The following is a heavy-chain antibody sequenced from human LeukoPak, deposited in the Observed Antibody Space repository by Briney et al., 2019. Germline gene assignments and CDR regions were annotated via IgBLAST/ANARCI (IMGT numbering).Heavy chain of an antibody. V-gene: IGHV4-39*07. J-gene: IGHJ6*03. Sequence: SSETLSLTCTVSGGSISSSSYYWGWIRQPPGKGLEWIGSIYYSGSTYYNPSLKSRVTISVDTSKNQFSLKLSSVTAADTAVYYCARSNIVVVPAAMPRTYYYYYMDVWGKGTTVTISS. CDR3: ARSNIVVVPAAMPRTYYYYYMDV. CDR2: IYYSGST. CDR1: GGSISSSSYY. D-gene: IGHD2-2*01.